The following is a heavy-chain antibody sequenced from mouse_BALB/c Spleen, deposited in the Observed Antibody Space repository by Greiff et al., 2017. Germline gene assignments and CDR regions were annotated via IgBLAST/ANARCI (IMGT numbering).Heavy chain of an antibody. Sequence: DVQLQESGPGLVKPSQSLSLTCSVTGYSITSGYYWNWIRQFPGNKLEWMGYISYDGSNNYNPSLKNRISITRDTSKNQFFLKLNSVTTEDTATYYCARDKEPGYFDVWGAGTTVTVSS. CDR1: GYSITSGYY. V-gene: IGHV3-6*02. CDR2: ISYDGSN. CDR3: ARDKEPGYFDV. J-gene: IGHJ1*01.